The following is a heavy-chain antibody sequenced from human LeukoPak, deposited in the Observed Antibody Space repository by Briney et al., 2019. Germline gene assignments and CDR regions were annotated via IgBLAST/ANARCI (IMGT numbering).Heavy chain of an antibody. V-gene: IGHV4-34*01. CDR2: INHSGST. CDR1: GGSFSVYY. CDR3: ARGGPGYSSFL. Sequence: SETLSLTCAVYGGSFSVYYWSWIRHPPGKGLEYIGEINHSGSTNYNPSLKSRVTISADTSKNQFSLILRSVTAADTAVYYCARGGPGYSSFLWGQGTLVSVSS. D-gene: IGHD6-19*01. J-gene: IGHJ4*02.